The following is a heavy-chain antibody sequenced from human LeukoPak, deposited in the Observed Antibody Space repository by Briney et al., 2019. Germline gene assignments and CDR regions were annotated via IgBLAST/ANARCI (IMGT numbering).Heavy chain of an antibody. V-gene: IGHV4-31*03. CDR1: GAPISSGGYY. CDR3: VRAAIPDNWFDP. J-gene: IGHJ5*02. Sequence: SETLSLTCTVSGAPISSGGYYWSWIRQHPGKGLEWIGYIYYSGGTYYNPSLKSRVSVSVDTSKNQFSLKLSSVTAADTAVYFCVRAAIPDNWFDPWGQGTLVTVSS. D-gene: IGHD2-2*02. CDR2: IYYSGGT.